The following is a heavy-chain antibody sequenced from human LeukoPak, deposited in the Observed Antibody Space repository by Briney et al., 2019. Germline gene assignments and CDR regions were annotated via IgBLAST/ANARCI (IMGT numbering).Heavy chain of an antibody. J-gene: IGHJ4*02. CDR1: GYTFTGYY. CDR2: IRYDGSNK. Sequence: SCKASGYTFTGYYMHWVRQAPGKGLEWVAFIRYDGSNKYYADSVKGRFTISRDNAKNSLYLQMNSLRAEDTAVYYCARGGIIVPDPDYWGQGTLVTVSS. D-gene: IGHD6-19*01. V-gene: IGHV3-30*02. CDR3: ARGGIIVPDPDY.